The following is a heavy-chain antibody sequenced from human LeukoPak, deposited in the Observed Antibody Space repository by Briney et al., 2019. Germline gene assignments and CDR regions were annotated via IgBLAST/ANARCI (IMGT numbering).Heavy chain of an antibody. CDR1: GGTFSSYA. D-gene: IGHD2-15*01. Sequence: GSLVKASCKASGGTFSSYAISWVRQAPGQGLEWMGGIIPIFGTANYAQKFQGRVTITADESTSTAYMELSSLRSEDTAVYYCATGLGGIPIFDYWGQGTLVTVSS. CDR2: IIPIFGTA. CDR3: ATGLGGIPIFDY. V-gene: IGHV1-69*01. J-gene: IGHJ4*02.